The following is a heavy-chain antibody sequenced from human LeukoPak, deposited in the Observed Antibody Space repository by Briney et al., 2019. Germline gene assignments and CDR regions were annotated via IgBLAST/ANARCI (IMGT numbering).Heavy chain of an antibody. V-gene: IGHV3-49*04. J-gene: IGHJ4*02. D-gene: IGHD3-9*01. Sequence: GRSLRLSCTTSGFTFADFGMSWVPQAPGKGLEWVGIIRTKADGGTTEYAASVKGRFIISRDDSKSIAYLQMNSLKTEDTAVYYCTASGDLFAWWGQGTLVTVSS. CDR2: IRTKADGGTT. CDR1: GFTFADFG. CDR3: TASGDLFAW.